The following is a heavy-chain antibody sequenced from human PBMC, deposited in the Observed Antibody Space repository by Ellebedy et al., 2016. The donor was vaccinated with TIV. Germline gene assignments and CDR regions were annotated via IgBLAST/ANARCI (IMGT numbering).Heavy chain of an antibody. V-gene: IGHV4-59*01. CDR3: ARDGKTQQGYYYGMDV. CDR1: GGSISSYY. Sequence: SETLSLXCTVSGGSISSYYWSWIRQPPGKGLEWIGYIYYSGSTNYNPSLKSRVTISVDTSKNQFSLKLSSVTAADTAVYYCARDGKTQQGYYYGMDVWGQGTTVTVSS. D-gene: IGHD1-1*01. CDR2: IYYSGST. J-gene: IGHJ6*02.